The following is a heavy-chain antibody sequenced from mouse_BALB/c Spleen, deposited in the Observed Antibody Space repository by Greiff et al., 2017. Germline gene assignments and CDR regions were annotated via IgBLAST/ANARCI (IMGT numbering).Heavy chain of an antibody. V-gene: IGHV5-6-3*01. J-gene: IGHJ2*01. CDR1: GFTFSSYG. CDR2: INSNGGST. CDR3: ARDRGNYLDY. Sequence: DVQLVESGGGLVQPGGSLKLSCAASGFTFSSYGMSWVRQTPDKRLELVATINSNGGSTYYPDSVKGRFTISRDNAKNTLYLQMSSLKSEDTAMYYCARDRGNYLDYWGQGTTLTVSS. D-gene: IGHD3-1*01.